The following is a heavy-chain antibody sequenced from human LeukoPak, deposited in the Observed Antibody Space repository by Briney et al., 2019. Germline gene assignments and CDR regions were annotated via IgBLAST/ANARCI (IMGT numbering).Heavy chain of an antibody. D-gene: IGHD5-12*01. CDR2: ISSSSSYI. CDR1: GFTFSSYS. V-gene: IGHV3-21*01. Sequence: GGSLRLSCAASGFTFSSYSMNWVRRAPGKGLEWDSSISSSSSYIYYADSVKGRFTISRDNAKNSLYLQMNSLRAEDTAVYYCARAPEYSGYEDYYYYGMDVWGQGTTVTVSS. J-gene: IGHJ6*02. CDR3: ARAPEYSGYEDYYYYGMDV.